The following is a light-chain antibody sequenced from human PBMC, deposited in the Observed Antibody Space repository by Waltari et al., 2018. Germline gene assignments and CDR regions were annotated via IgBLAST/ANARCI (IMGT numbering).Light chain of an antibody. J-gene: IGKJ1*01. CDR1: RI. Sequence: RILVRYQQKSGQAPRLLIYGASTRATGIPDRFSGSGSGTDFSLTISRLEAEDFAVYYCQNHERLRATFGQGTKVEIK. CDR2: GAS. CDR3: QNHERLRAT. V-gene: IGKV3-20*01.